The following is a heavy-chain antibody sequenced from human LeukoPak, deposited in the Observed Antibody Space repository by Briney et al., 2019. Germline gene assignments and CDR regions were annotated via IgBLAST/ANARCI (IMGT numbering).Heavy chain of an antibody. CDR2: ISAFNGNT. CDR3: AREGTTGPGYDYYYYGMDV. V-gene: IGHV1-18*01. D-gene: IGHD1-1*01. Sequence: ASVKVSCKASGYTFTSYGISWVRQAPGQGLEWMGWISAFNGNTNYAQKLQGRVTMTTDTSTSTAYMELRSLRSDDTAVYYCAREGTTGPGYDYYYYGMDVWGQGTTVTVSS. J-gene: IGHJ6*02. CDR1: GYTFTSYG.